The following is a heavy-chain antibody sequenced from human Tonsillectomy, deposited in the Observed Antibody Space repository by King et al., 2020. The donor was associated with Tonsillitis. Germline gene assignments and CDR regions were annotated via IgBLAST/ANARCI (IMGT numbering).Heavy chain of an antibody. CDR3: AREGSGWDFDY. V-gene: IGHV3-48*03. CDR1: GFTFSSYE. J-gene: IGHJ4*02. D-gene: IGHD6-19*01. CDR2: ISSSGSTI. Sequence: VQLVESGGGLVQPGGSLRLSYAASGFTFSSYEMNWVRQAPGKGLEWVSDISSSGSTIYYADSVKGRFTISRDNAKNSLYLQMNSLRAEDTAVYYCAREGSGWDFDYWGQGTLVTVSS.